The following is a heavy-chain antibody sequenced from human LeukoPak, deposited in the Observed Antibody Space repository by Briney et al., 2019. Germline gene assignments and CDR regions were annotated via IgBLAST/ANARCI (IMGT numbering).Heavy chain of an antibody. D-gene: IGHD4-17*01. CDR2: KNQDVNAK. CDR1: GFTLSNHW. J-gene: IGHJ4*02. CDR3: ARVNPDYGDNHFDY. V-gene: IGHV3-7*01. Sequence: PGVSLRLSCAASGFTLSNHWMTWVPHAPGNGLEWVANKNQDVNAKDYTDSVKGRFTISRDKAKNSLYLQMNSLRAEDTAVYYCARVNPDYGDNHFDYWGQGTLVTVSS.